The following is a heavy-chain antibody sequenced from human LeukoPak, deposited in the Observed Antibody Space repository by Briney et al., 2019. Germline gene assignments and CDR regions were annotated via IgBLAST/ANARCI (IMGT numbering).Heavy chain of an antibody. V-gene: IGHV1-24*01. CDR3: ATPLYCYDSSGPYAFDI. J-gene: IGHJ3*02. Sequence: GASVTVSCTVSGYTLTELSMHWVRQAPGKGLEWMGGFDPEDGETIYAQKFQGRVTMTEDTSTDTAYMELSSLRSEDTAVYYCATPLYCYDSSGPYAFDIWGQGTMVTLSS. CDR2: FDPEDGET. D-gene: IGHD3-22*01. CDR1: GYTLTELS.